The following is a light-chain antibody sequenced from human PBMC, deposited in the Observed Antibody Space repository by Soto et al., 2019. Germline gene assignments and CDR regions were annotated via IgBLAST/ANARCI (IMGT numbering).Light chain of an antibody. V-gene: IGLV2-8*01. J-gene: IGLJ1*01. CDR3: TSDAGGNNV. CDR1: SSDVGGYNY. CDR2: EVN. Sequence: QSALTQPPSASGSPGQSVTISCTGTSSDVGGYNYVSWYQQHPGKVPKIMVYEVNQRPSGVPARFSGSNSGNTASLTVSGLQAEDEADDYCTSDAGGNNVCVTGTKLTVL.